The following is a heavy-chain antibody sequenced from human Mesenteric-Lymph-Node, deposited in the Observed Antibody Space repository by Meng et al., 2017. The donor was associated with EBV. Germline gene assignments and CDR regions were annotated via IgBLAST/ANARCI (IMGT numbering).Heavy chain of an antibody. J-gene: IGHJ4*02. Sequence: QVQLLQSGAEVKKPGASVKVSCKASGYSFTSFGITWVRQAPGQGLEWMGWISVYNGNTHYAQKFQGRVTMTTDTSTSTAYMEVRSLRSDDTAVYYCARDGLEWLQWGFDFWGQGTLVTVSS. D-gene: IGHD5-24*01. CDR1: GYSFTSFG. V-gene: IGHV1-18*01. CDR2: ISVYNGNT. CDR3: ARDGLEWLQWGFDF.